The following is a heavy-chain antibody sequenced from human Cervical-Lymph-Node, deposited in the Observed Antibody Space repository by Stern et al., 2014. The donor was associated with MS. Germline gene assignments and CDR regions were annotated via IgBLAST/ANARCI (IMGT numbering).Heavy chain of an antibody. CDR2: IIPIFGTT. V-gene: IGHV1-69*01. J-gene: IGHJ6*02. CDR3: ARDHCLHCSGGSCCGMDV. CDR1: GGTFSSYG. D-gene: IGHD2-15*01. Sequence: VQLVQSGAEVKKPGSSVKVSCKAPGGTFSSYGISWVRQAPGRGLEWMGGIIPIFGTTNYAQKFQGRVTIIADESTSTGYMDLSSLISEDTAVYYCARDHCLHCSGGSCCGMDVWGQGTTVTVSS.